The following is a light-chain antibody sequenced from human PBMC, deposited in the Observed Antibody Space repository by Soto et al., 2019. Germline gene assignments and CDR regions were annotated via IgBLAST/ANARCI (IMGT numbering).Light chain of an antibody. CDR3: QQYRHWPLT. Sequence: EIVMTQSPATLSVSPGDRATLSCRASQSVSSNLAWYQQKPGQAPRLLIYGASTRATGIPARFSGSGSGTEFTLTISSLQSEDFAVYYCQQYRHWPLTFGGGTKVEIK. CDR1: QSVSSN. CDR2: GAS. V-gene: IGKV3-15*01. J-gene: IGKJ4*01.